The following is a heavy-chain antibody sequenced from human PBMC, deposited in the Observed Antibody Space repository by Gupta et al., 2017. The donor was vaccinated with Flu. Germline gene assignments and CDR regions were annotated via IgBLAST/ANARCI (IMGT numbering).Heavy chain of an antibody. J-gene: IGHJ4*02. CDR3: ARNRGWEQFDY. Sequence: EVQLVESGGGLVQTGGSLRLSCAASGFTFSNSWMDWVRQAPGKGLEWVANIKEDGSVKNYVDTVKGRFTISRDNGKNSVYIQMNALRPEDTAVYYCARNRGWEQFDYWGQGALVTVS. V-gene: IGHV3-7*01. CDR2: IKEDGSVK. D-gene: IGHD5-24*01. CDR1: GFTFSNSW.